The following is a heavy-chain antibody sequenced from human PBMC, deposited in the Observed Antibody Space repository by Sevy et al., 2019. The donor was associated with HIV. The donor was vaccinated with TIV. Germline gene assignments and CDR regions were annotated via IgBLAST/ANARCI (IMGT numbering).Heavy chain of an antibody. CDR3: ARDGLYGGNFEYFQH. CDR1: GFTFSNYA. CDR2: ITGSSTTI. J-gene: IGHJ1*01. D-gene: IGHD4-17*01. Sequence: GGSLRLSCAASGFTFSNYALTWVRQAPGKGLDWVSSITGSSTTIYYADSVKGRFTVSRDNSNNTLYLHINSLRAEDTAVYYCARDGLYGGNFEYFQHWGQSTLVTDSS. V-gene: IGHV3-23*01.